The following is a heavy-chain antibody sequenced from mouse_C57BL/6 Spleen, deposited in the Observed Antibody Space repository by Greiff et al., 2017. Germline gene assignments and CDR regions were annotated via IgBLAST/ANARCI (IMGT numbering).Heavy chain of an antibody. J-gene: IGHJ1*03. Sequence: QVQLQQPGAELVKPGASVKVSCKASGYTFTSSWMHWVKQRPGQGLAWIGRFHPSDIVTTYNQKFKGKATLTVDKSSSTAYMQLSSLTSEDSAVYYWGICHYGSSYWYFEVWGTGTTVTVSS. V-gene: IGHV1-74*01. CDR1: GYTFTSSW. CDR2: FHPSDIVT. D-gene: IGHD1-1*01. CDR3: GICHYGSSYWYFEV.